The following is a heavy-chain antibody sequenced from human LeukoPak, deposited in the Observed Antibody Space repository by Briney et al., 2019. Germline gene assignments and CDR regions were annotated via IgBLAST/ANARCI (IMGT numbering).Heavy chain of an antibody. D-gene: IGHD5-12*01. J-gene: IGHJ5*02. V-gene: IGHV1-18*01. Sequence: ASVKVSCKASGYTFTSYGISWVRQAPGQGLEWMGWISAYNGNTNYAQKPQGRVTMTTDTSSSTAYMELRSLRSDDTAVYYCARDPGYDWLMIRFDPWGQGTLVTVSS. CDR3: ARDPGYDWLMIRFDP. CDR2: ISAYNGNT. CDR1: GYTFTSYG.